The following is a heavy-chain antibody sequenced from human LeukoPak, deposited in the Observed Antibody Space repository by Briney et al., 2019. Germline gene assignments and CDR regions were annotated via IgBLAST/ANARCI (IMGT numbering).Heavy chain of an antibody. Sequence: GGSLRLSCAASGFTFSSYWTSWVRQAPGKGLEWVANIKQDGSEKYYVDSAKGRFTISRDNAKNSLYLQMNSLRAEDTAVYYCASEPEQGADSGGYWGQGTLVTVSS. CDR2: IKQDGSEK. V-gene: IGHV3-7*01. CDR1: GFTFSSYW. D-gene: IGHD1-26*01. J-gene: IGHJ4*02. CDR3: ASEPEQGADSGGY.